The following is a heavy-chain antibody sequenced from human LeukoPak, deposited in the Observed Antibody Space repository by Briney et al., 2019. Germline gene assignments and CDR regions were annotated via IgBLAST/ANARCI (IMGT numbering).Heavy chain of an antibody. CDR2: IIPILGIA. V-gene: IGHV1-69*04. CDR1: GGTFSSYA. D-gene: IGHD3-10*01. J-gene: IGHJ6*02. CDR3: AGLMVRGIFLAHYYYYGMDV. Sequence: SVKVSCKASGGTFSSYAISWVRQAPGQGLEWMGRIIPILGIANYAQKFQGRVTITADKSTSTAYMELSSLRSEDTAVYYCAGLMVRGIFLAHYYYYGMDVWGQRTTVTVSS.